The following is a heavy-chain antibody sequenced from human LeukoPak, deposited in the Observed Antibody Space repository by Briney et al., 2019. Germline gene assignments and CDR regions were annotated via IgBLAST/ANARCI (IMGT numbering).Heavy chain of an antibody. Sequence: SETLSLTCTVSGGSISSSSYYWSWIRQPPGKGLEWIGYIYYSGSTNYNPSLKSRVTISVDTSKNQFSLKLSSVTAADTAVYYCARDSSGSGWYYYMDVWGKGTTVTISS. V-gene: IGHV4-61*01. J-gene: IGHJ6*03. CDR2: IYYSGST. D-gene: IGHD6-19*01. CDR1: GGSISSSSYY. CDR3: ARDSSGSGWYYYMDV.